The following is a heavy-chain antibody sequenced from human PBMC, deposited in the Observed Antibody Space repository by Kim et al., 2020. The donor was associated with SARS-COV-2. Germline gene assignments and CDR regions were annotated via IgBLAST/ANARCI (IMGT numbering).Heavy chain of an antibody. CDR3: ARAYGDKYYFDY. CDR1: GFTFSSYS. J-gene: IGHJ4*02. V-gene: IGHV3-21*01. CDR2: ISSSSSYI. D-gene: IGHD4-17*01. Sequence: GGSLRLSCAASGFTFSSYSMNWVRQAPGKGLEWVSSISSSSSYIYYADSVKGRFTISRDNAKNSLYLQMNSLRAEDTAVYYCARAYGDKYYFDYWGQGTLVTVSS.